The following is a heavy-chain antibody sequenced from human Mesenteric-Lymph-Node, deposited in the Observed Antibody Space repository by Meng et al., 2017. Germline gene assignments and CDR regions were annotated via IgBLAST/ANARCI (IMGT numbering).Heavy chain of an antibody. CDR2: ISSSGSTI. D-gene: IGHD6-19*01. CDR1: GFTFSSYE. V-gene: IGHV3-48*03. Sequence: GESLKISCAASGFTFSSYEMNWVRQAPGKGLEWVSYISSSGSTIYYADSVKGRFTISRDNAKDSLYLEVNSLRAEDTALYYCARGWVGYGPTGWFSGVDYWGQGTLVTVSS. J-gene: IGHJ4*02. CDR3: ARGWVGYGPTGWFSGVDY.